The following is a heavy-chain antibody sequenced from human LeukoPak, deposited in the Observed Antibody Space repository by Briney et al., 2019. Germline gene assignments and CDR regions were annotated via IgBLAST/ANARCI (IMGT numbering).Heavy chain of an antibody. CDR3: ARGYCSGGRCYFGP. V-gene: IGHV3-30-3*01. D-gene: IGHD2-15*01. J-gene: IGHJ5*02. Sequence: PGGSLRLSCAASEFTFSNFAMNWVRQSPGKGLEWVALISYDGSRDYYADSVKGRFTISRDNSKNTLYLQMNSLRPEDTAMYYCARGYCSGGRCYFGPWGQGTPVTVSS. CDR1: EFTFSNFA. CDR2: ISYDGSRD.